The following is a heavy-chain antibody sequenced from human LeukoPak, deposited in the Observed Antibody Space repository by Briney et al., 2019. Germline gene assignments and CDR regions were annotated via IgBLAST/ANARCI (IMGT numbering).Heavy chain of an antibody. CDR1: GGSISSGGYY. V-gene: IGHV4-31*02. CDR2: IYYSGST. CDR3: ARDANYYDAFDI. Sequence: SETLSLTWTVSGGSISSGGYYWSWIRQHPGKGLEWIGYIYYSGSTYYNPSLKSRVTISVDTSKNQFSLKLSSVTAADTAVYYCARDANYYDAFDIWGQGTMVTVSS. J-gene: IGHJ3*02. D-gene: IGHD3-10*01.